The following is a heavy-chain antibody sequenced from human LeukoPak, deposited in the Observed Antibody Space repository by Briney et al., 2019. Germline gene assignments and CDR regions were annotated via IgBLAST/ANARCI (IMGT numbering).Heavy chain of an antibody. Sequence: PGGSLRLSCAASGFTFSSYAMHWVRQAPGKGLEYVSAISSNGGSTYYANSVKGRFTISRDNSKNTLYLQMGSLRAEDMAVYYCARDRGGSYSDLGYWGQGTLVTVSS. CDR3: ARDRGGSYSDLGY. CDR2: ISSNGGST. CDR1: GFTFSSYA. D-gene: IGHD1-26*01. J-gene: IGHJ4*02. V-gene: IGHV3-64*01.